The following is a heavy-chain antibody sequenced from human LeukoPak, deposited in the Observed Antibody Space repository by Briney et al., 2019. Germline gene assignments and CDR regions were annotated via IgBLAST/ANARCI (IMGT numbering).Heavy chain of an antibody. J-gene: IGHJ5*02. Sequence: SETLSLTCSVSGGSISSTTYYWGWIRQPPGKGLEWIGSISYSGSTYYNPSLKSRVTISLDMSNNQFSLKLSSVTAADTAFYYCARDSGVIAAEGNWFDPWGQGTLVTVSS. V-gene: IGHV4-39*07. CDR1: GGSISSTTYY. CDR3: ARDSGVIAAEGNWFDP. D-gene: IGHD6-13*01. CDR2: ISYSGST.